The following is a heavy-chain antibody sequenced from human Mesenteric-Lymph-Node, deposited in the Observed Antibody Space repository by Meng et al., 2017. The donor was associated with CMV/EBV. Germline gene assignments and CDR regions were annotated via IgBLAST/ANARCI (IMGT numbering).Heavy chain of an antibody. J-gene: IGHJ5*02. CDR3: TRDIAVARGP. CDR1: GYTFTSYD. V-gene: IGHV1-8*01. D-gene: IGHD6-19*01. Sequence: KVYCTASGYTFTSYDIHWVRQATGQGLEWMGWMNPNSGNTGYAQKFQGRVTMTRNTSISTAYMELSSLRSDDTAVYYCTRDIAVARGPWGQGTLVTVSS. CDR2: MNPNSGNT.